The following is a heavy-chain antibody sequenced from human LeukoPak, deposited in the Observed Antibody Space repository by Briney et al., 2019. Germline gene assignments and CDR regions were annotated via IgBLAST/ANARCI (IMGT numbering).Heavy chain of an antibody. CDR3: ARADRLHGGPYLIGP. Sequence: ASVKVSCKTSGYSFADYYMHWVRQAPGQGLEWMGWINPNSGGTSSAQKFQGRVTMTRDTSITTVYMEVNWLTSDDTAIYYCARADRLHGGPYLIGPWGQGTLVTVSS. CDR2: INPNSGGT. J-gene: IGHJ5*02. V-gene: IGHV1-2*02. D-gene: IGHD2-21*01. CDR1: GYSFADYY.